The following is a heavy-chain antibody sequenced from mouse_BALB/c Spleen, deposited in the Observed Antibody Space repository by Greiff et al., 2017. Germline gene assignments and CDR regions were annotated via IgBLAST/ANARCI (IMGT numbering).Heavy chain of an antibody. CDR2: IWAGGST. D-gene: IGHD1-1*01. V-gene: IGHV2-9*02. CDR1: GFSLTSYG. CDR3: AREGDYYGSSQAWFAY. Sequence: VKLMESGPGLVAPSQSLSITCTVSGFSLTSYGVHWVRQPPGKGLEWLGVIWAGGSTNYNSALMSRLSISKDNSKSQVFLKMNSLQTDDTAMYYCAREGDYYGSSQAWFAYWGQGTLVTVSA. J-gene: IGHJ3*01.